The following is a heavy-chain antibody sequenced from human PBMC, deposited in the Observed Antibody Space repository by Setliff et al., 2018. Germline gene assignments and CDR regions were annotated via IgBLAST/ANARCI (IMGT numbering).Heavy chain of an antibody. CDR2: ISATGGAT. J-gene: IGHJ3*02. V-gene: IGHV3-23*01. Sequence: GGSLRLSCAASGFTFSIYSMSWVRQAPGKGLEWVALISATGGATYYADSVKGRFTIFRDNSKNSLYLQMNSLRAEDTAVYYCARDKFYAFDIWGQGTMVTVSS. CDR1: GFTFSIYS. CDR3: ARDKFYAFDI.